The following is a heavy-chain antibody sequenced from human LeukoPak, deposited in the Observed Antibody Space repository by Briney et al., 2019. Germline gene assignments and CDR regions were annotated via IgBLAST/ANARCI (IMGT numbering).Heavy chain of an antibody. V-gene: IGHV1-46*01. Sequence: ASVKVSCKASGYTFTSYYMHWVRQAPGQGLEWMGIINPSGGSTSYAQKFRERVTITGDMSTSTAYMELSSLRSEDTAVYYCAILDHYYHSNPWGQGTLVTVSS. D-gene: IGHD3-22*01. CDR2: INPSGGST. CDR1: GYTFTSYY. CDR3: AILDHYYHSNP. J-gene: IGHJ5*02.